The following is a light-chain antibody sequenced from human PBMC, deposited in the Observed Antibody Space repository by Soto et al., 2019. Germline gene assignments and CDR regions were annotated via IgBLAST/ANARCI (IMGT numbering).Light chain of an antibody. CDR3: QQYGNSPPT. CDR1: QSVSSNY. J-gene: IGKJ1*01. CDR2: GAS. Sequence: EILVTQSPGILSLSPGERATLSCRASQSVSSNYLAWYQQKPGQAPRLLIFGASSRSTGIPDRFSGSGSGTDFTLTISRLEPEDFAVYYCQQYGNSPPTFGQGTKVEIK. V-gene: IGKV3-20*01.